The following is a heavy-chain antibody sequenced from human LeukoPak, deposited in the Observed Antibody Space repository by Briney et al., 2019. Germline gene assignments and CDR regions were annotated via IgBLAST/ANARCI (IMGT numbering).Heavy chain of an antibody. D-gene: IGHD2-2*02. V-gene: IGHV1-2*02. Sequence: ASVKVSCKASGYTFTGYYMHWVRQAPGQGLEWMGWINPNSGGTNYAQKFQGRVTMTRDTSISTAYMELSRLRSDDTAVYYCARASCYISEKDYMMCRGYFDYWAREPWSPSPQ. CDR1: GYTFTGYY. J-gene: IGHJ4*02. CDR3: ARASCYISEKDYMMCRGYFDY. CDR2: INPNSGGT.